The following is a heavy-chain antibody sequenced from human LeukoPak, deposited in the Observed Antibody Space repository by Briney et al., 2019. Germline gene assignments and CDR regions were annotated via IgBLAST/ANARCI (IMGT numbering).Heavy chain of an antibody. CDR1: GYTFTGYY. D-gene: IGHD5/OR15-5a*01. J-gene: IGHJ6*03. Sequence: ASVKVSRKASGYTFTGYYLHWVRQASGQGLEWMGWIDPHSGGTNYAQKFQGRVTMTRDTSINTAYMELSSLRSEDTAVYYCARGSSTDAYYYYYMDVWGKGTTVTVSS. CDR3: ARGSSTDAYYYYYMDV. CDR2: IDPHSGGT. V-gene: IGHV1-2*02.